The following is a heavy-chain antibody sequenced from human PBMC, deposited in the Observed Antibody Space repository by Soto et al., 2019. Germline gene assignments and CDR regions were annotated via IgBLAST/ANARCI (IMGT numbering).Heavy chain of an antibody. CDR2: IHPSDSDT. Sequence: RGESLKISCKASGYRFTGYWIGCVRQMPGKGLEWMAIIHPSDSDTRYSPSFQGQVTISADKSITTAYLQWSSLKASDTAMYYCAIHSTGYEDSWGQGAMVTVSS. J-gene: IGHJ5*02. V-gene: IGHV5-51*01. CDR1: GYRFTGYW. CDR3: AIHSTGYEDS. D-gene: IGHD5-12*01.